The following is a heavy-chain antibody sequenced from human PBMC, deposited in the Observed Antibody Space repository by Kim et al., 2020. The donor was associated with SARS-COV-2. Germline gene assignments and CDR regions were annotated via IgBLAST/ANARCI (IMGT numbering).Heavy chain of an antibody. D-gene: IGHD3-9*01. CDR2: MHSDGTGT. J-gene: IGHJ5*02. CDR3: ARGDSDYGMLTSYSRFDA. V-gene: IGHV3-74*01. CDR1: GFTFTNYW. Sequence: GGSLRLSCAASGFTFTNYWMHWVRQAPGKGLLWVSRMHSDGTGTNYADSVKGRFTISRDNAKNTLYLQMNSLRVEDTAVYYCARGDSDYGMLTSYSRFDAWGQGTLVTVSA.